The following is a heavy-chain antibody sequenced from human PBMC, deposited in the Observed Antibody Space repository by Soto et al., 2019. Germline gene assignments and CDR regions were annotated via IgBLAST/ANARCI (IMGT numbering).Heavy chain of an antibody. J-gene: IGHJ4*02. Sequence: LRLSCAASGFIFSNYEMNWVRQAPGKGLEWVSYISSSGKTIYYADSVKGRFAISRDNAKNSLYLQMNSLRTEDTAVYYCARDTEKYRGSDLGIDYWGQGTLVTVSS. CDR1: GFIFSNYE. D-gene: IGHD5-12*01. V-gene: IGHV3-48*03. CDR2: ISSSGKTI. CDR3: ARDTEKYRGSDLGIDY.